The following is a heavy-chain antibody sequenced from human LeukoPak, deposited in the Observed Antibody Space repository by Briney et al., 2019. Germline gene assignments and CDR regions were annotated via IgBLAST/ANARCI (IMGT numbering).Heavy chain of an antibody. CDR1: GFPFSGYW. CDR2: VDDDGAGT. V-gene: IGHV3-74*01. CDR3: ARSASGYDA. Sequence: GGSLRLSCAASGFPFSGYWMHWVRQAPGKGLVWVSRVDDDGAGTTYADSVKGRFTISRDNAKNTLYLQMNSLRVEDTAVYYCARSASGYDAWGQGTLVTVSS. D-gene: IGHD5-12*01. J-gene: IGHJ5*02.